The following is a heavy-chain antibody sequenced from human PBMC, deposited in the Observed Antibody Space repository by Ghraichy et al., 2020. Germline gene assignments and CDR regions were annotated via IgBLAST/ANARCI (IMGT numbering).Heavy chain of an antibody. CDR3: AREDSQTTETYDGEIYYYYGRDV. J-gene: IGHJ6*02. V-gene: IGHV3-48*02. D-gene: IGHD4-17*01. Sequence: GGSLRLSCAASGFTFSDYSMNWVRQAPGKGLEWVSYINSGSSTIYYADSVKGRFTISRDNAKNSLYLQMNSLRDEDTAVYYCAREDSQTTETYDGEIYYYYGRDVWGQGTTVTVAS. CDR1: GFTFSDYS. CDR2: INSGSSTI.